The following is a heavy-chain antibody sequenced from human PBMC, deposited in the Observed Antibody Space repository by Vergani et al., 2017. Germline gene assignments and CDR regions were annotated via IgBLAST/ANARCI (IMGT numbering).Heavy chain of an antibody. D-gene: IGHD3-10*01. CDR2: IIPIFGTA. CDR1: GGTFSSYA. Sequence: QVQLVQSGAEVKKPGSSVKVSCKASGGTFSSYAISWVRQAPGQGLEWMGGIIPIFGTANYAQKFQGRVTITADESTSTAYMELSSLRSEDTAVYYCAKPTMVRGVHSEYFQHWGQGTLVTVSS. CDR3: AKPTMVRGVHSEYFQH. V-gene: IGHV1-69*12. J-gene: IGHJ1*01.